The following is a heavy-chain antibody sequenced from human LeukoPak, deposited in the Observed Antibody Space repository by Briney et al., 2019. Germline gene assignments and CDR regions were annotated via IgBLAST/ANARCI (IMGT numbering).Heavy chain of an antibody. Sequence: GGSLRLSCAASGFTFSSYEMNWVRQAPGKGLEWVSYISSSGSTIYYADSVKGRFTISRDNAKNSLYLQMNSLRAEDTAVYYCARADGSYYSPFDYWGQGTLVTVSS. CDR3: ARADGSYYSPFDY. CDR2: ISSSGSTI. J-gene: IGHJ4*02. D-gene: IGHD1-26*01. CDR1: GFTFSSYE. V-gene: IGHV3-48*03.